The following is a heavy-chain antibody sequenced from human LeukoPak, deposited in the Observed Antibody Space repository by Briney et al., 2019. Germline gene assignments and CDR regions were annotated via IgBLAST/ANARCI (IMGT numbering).Heavy chain of an antibody. J-gene: IGHJ1*01. CDR1: GGSFSGYY. CDR2: INHSGST. D-gene: IGHD6-13*01. CDR3: ARSPSYKQQLVHFQH. V-gene: IGHV4-34*01. Sequence: PSETLSLTCAVYGGSFSGYYWSWIRQPPGKGLEWIGEINHSGSTNYNPALKNRVTISVDTSKNQFSLKLSSVTAADTAVYYCARSPSYKQQLVHFQHWGQGTLVTVSS.